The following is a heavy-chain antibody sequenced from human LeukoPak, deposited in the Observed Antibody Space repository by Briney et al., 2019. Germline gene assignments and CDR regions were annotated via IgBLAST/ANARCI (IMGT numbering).Heavy chain of an antibody. CDR1: GYTFTSYD. J-gene: IGHJ4*02. CDR2: IIPIFGTA. D-gene: IGHD3-3*01. V-gene: IGHV1-69*05. Sequence: ASVKVSCKASGYTFTSYDINWVRQAPGQGLEWMGRIIPIFGTANYAQKFQGRVTITTDESTSTAYMELSSLRSEDTAVYYCARVGDFWSGYYGADWGQGTLVTVSS. CDR3: ARVGDFWSGYYGAD.